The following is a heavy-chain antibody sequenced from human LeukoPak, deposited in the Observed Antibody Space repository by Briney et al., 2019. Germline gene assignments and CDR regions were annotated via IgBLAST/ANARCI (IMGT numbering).Heavy chain of an antibody. CDR1: GGSISSYY. CDR2: IYYSGST. V-gene: IGHV4-59*08. D-gene: IGHD4-17*01. J-gene: IGHJ4*02. Sequence: SETLSLTCTVSGGSISSYYWSWIRQPPGKGLEWIGYIYYSGSTNYNPSLKSRVTILVDTSKNQFSLKLSSVTAADTAVYYCARNTGRYGDYLLDYWGQGTLVTVSS. CDR3: ARNTGRYGDYLLDY.